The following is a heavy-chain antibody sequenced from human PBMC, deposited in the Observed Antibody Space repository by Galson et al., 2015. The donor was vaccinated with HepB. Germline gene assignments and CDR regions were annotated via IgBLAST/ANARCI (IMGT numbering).Heavy chain of an antibody. Sequence: SLRLSCAASGFTFSSYWMHWVRQAPGKGLVWVSRINSDGSSTSYADSVKGRFTISRDNAKNTLYLQMNSLRAEDTAVYYCARGGGGKWELLRYFQHWGQGTLVTVSS. CDR1: GFTFSSYW. CDR2: INSDGSST. J-gene: IGHJ1*01. V-gene: IGHV3-74*01. CDR3: ARGGGGKWELLRYFQH. D-gene: IGHD1-26*01.